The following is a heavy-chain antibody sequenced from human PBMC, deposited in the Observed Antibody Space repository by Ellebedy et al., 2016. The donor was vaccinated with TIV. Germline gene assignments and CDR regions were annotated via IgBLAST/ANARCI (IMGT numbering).Heavy chain of an antibody. CDR2: INEDGSEE. CDR1: GFTFSTYW. Sequence: GGSLRLXXAASGFTFSTYWMSWVRQVPGKGLEAVANINEDGSEETYVDSVKGRFTISRDNAKSSLYLQMNSLRTEDTALYYCARAIGAGDGKWGQGALVTVSS. J-gene: IGHJ4*02. V-gene: IGHV3-7*04. D-gene: IGHD2-15*01. CDR3: ARAIGAGDGK.